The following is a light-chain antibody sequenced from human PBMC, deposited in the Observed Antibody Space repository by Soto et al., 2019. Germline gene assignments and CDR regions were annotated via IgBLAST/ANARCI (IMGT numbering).Light chain of an antibody. CDR3: QQYNSYSQLT. J-gene: IGKJ4*01. V-gene: IGKV1-5*01. CDR2: DAF. CDR1: QSISSW. Sequence: DIQMSQSPSSLSASVGDRVTITCRASQSISSWLAWYQQKPGKAPKLLIFDAFSLESGVPSRFSGSRSGTESTITISSLQPDDYATYYCQQYNSYSQLTFGGGTKVEIK.